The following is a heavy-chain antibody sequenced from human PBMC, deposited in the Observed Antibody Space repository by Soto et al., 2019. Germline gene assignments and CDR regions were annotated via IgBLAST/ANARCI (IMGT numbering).Heavy chain of an antibody. J-gene: IGHJ6*01. D-gene: IGHD3-16*01. CDR3: ARNPVWTLGGIDV. CDR1: GFTFSTYE. Sequence: PVGSLRLSCAASGFTFSTYEMNWGRQAPGKGLEWVSYISNSGDTIYYADSVKGRFTISRDNAKSSLYLEMDSLRAEDTALYYGARNPVWTLGGIDVWGQGTTVNASS. CDR2: ISNSGDTI. V-gene: IGHV3-48*03.